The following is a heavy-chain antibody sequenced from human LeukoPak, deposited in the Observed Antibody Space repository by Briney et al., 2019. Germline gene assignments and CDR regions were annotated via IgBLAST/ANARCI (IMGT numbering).Heavy chain of an antibody. Sequence: GGSLRLSCAASGFTFINAWMTWVRQAPGKGLEWVGRIKSKTDGETTDYAAPVKGGFTISRDDSKGTLFLQMNSLKTEDTAVYYCTTDGSSYPDYWGQGTLVSVSS. CDR3: TTDGSSYPDY. CDR1: GFTFINAW. V-gene: IGHV3-15*01. D-gene: IGHD6-13*01. CDR2: IKSKTDGETT. J-gene: IGHJ4*02.